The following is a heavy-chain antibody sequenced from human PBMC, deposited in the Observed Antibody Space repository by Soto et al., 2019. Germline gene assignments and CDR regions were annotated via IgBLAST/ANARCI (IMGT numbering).Heavy chain of an antibody. CDR3: ATLERIVGGTWDY. D-gene: IGHD1-26*01. CDR1: GFRFSDHY. Sequence: EVQLVGSGGGLVQPRGSLRLSCAASGFRFSDHYMDWVRQSPGKGLEWVGRIRNRANSHTTVYAASVKGRFTISRDDSKTSVFLEINSLKTEDTAVYYCATLERIVGGTWDYWGQGTLVTVSS. V-gene: IGHV3-72*01. CDR2: IRNRANSHTT. J-gene: IGHJ4*02.